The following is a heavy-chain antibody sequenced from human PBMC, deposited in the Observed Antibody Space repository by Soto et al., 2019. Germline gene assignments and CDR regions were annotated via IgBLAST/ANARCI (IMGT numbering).Heavy chain of an antibody. Sequence: GGSLRLSCAASVFTFSSYGMHWVRQAPGKGLEWVAVISYDGSNKYYADSVKGRFTISRDNSKNTLYLQMNSLRAEDTAVYYCAKAGPSLPPFDYWGQGTLVTVSS. J-gene: IGHJ4*02. D-gene: IGHD3-16*02. CDR2: ISYDGSNK. V-gene: IGHV3-30*18. CDR3: AKAGPSLPPFDY. CDR1: VFTFSSYG.